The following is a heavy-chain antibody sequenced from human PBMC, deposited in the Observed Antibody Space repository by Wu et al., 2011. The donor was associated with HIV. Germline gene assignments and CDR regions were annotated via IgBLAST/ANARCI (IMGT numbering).Heavy chain of an antibody. Sequence: QVQLVQSGAEVRKPGASVKVSCKASGYTFINSYIHWVRQAPGQGLEYMGWVNPNSGRTDYKQKFQGRVTMTRDTSIDTAFMELNSLRSDDTAVYYCARSDMASGGTVYWGQGXRNHRLL. V-gene: IGHV1-2*02. D-gene: IGHD3-9*01. CDR3: ARSDMASGGTVY. J-gene: IGHJ4*02. CDR1: GYTFINSY. CDR2: VNPNSGRT.